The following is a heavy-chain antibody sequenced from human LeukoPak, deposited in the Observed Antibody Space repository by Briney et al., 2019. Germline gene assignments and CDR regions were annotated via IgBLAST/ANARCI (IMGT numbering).Heavy chain of an antibody. V-gene: IGHV4-39*07. CDR3: ARSAYYYDSSGYLAFDI. Sequence: SETLSLTCTVSGGSISSYYWGWIRQPPGKGLAWIGSIYYSGSTYYNPSLKSRVTISVDTSKNQFSLKLSSVTAADTAVYYCARSAYYYDSSGYLAFDIWGQGTMVTVSS. D-gene: IGHD3-22*01. J-gene: IGHJ3*02. CDR1: GGSISSYY. CDR2: IYYSGST.